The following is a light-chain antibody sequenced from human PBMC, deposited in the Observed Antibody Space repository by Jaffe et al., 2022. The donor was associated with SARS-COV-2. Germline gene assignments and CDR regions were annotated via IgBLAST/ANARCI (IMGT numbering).Light chain of an antibody. V-gene: IGLV1-44*01. CDR2: SHS. CDR3: ASWDDGLNGYV. J-gene: IGLJ1*01. CDR1: SSNIGSNP. Sequence: QSVLTQPPSASGTPGQRVTISCSGSSSNIGSNPVSWYQQLPGTAPKLLIYSHSQRPSWVPDRFSGSKSGTSASLAISGLQSEDEADYYCASWDDGLNGYVFGTGTQVTVL.